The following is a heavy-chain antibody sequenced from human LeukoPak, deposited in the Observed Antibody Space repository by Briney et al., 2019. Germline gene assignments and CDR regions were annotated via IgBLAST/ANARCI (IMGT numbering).Heavy chain of an antibody. V-gene: IGHV3-23*01. CDR1: GFTFSSYA. CDR2: ISGSGGST. CDR3: AKGVGAYYDFWSGYSYYYGMDV. D-gene: IGHD3-3*01. Sequence: PGGSLRLSCAASGFTFSSYAMSWVRQAPGKGLEWVSAISGSGGSTYYADSVKGRFTISRDNSKNTLYLQMNSLRAEDTAVYYCAKGVGAYYDFWSGYSYYYGMDVWGQGTTVTVSS. J-gene: IGHJ6*02.